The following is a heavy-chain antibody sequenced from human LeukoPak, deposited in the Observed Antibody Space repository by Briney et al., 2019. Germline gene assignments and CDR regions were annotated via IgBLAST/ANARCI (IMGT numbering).Heavy chain of an antibody. CDR3: AKSYFDYSTYYSYYFNL. V-gene: IGHV4-4*09. D-gene: IGHD4-11*01. CDR2: VYTSGST. J-gene: IGHJ4*02. Sequence: SWTLSLTCTVSGGSISGGYWSWIRQPPGRGREWIGYVYTSGSTNYNPSLKSRVTISVDTSKGQFALKLSSVTAADTAVYYCAKSYFDYSTYYSYYFNLWGQGALVTVSS. CDR1: GGSISGGY.